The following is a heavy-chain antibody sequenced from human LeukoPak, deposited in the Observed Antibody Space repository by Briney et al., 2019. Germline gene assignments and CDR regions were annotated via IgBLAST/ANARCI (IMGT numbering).Heavy chain of an antibody. D-gene: IGHD3-22*01. CDR2: IIPIFGTA. J-gene: IGHJ5*02. Sequence: ASVKVSCKATGGTFSSYAISWVRQAPGQGLKWMGGIIPIFGTANYAQKFQGRVTITTDESTSRAYMELSSMRSEDTAVYYCARRRITMIVVDGFDPWGQGTLVTVSS. CDR1: GGTFSSYA. V-gene: IGHV1-69*05. CDR3: ARRRITMIVVDGFDP.